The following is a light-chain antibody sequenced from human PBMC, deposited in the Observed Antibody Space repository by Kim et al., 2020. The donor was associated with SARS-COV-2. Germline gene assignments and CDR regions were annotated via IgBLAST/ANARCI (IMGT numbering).Light chain of an antibody. CDR2: GAS. J-gene: IGKJ2*01. CDR1: LIISRGF. V-gene: IGKV3-20*01. CDR3: QQYGISPPVT. Sequence: EIVLTQSPGALSLSPGDRATLSCRATLIISRGFIAWYQQKPGQAPRVLTYGASSRATGVPDRFSGSGSGTDFTLTISRLEPEDFAVYYCQQYGISPPVTCGQGTNREI.